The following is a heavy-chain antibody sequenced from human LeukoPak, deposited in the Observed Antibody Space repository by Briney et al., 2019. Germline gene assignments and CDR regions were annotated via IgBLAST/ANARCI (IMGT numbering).Heavy chain of an antibody. CDR1: GDSTSSDRYY. Sequence: SETLSLTCTISGDSTSSDRYYGGWVRQPPGKGLEWIGNIYYSGSTYYNPSLKSRVTMSVDTSKNQFFLKLTSVTAADTAVYYCARGRPYSGGYHLDYWGQGTLVTVSP. J-gene: IGHJ4*02. D-gene: IGHD1-26*01. CDR3: ARGRPYSGGYHLDY. CDR2: IYYSGST. V-gene: IGHV4-39*01.